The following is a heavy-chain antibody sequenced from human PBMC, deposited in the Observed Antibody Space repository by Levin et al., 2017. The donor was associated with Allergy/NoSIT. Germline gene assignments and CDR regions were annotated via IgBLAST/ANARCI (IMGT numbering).Heavy chain of an antibody. D-gene: IGHD2-2*01. V-gene: IGHV1-18*01. CDR2: ISAYNGNT. CDR1: GFTFTSYG. CDR3: ARGGSSSPYGMDV. Sequence: ASVKVSCKASGFTFTSYGFSWVRQAPGQGLEWMGWISAYNGNTNYAQNLQGRVSMTTDTSTSTVYMELGSLRSDDTAVYYCARGGSSSPYGMDVWGQGTTVTVSS. J-gene: IGHJ6*02.